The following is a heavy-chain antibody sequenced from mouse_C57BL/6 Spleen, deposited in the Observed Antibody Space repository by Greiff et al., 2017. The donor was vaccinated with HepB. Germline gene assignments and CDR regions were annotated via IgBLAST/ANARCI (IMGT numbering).Heavy chain of an antibody. CDR2: IDPSDSYT. J-gene: IGHJ2*01. V-gene: IGHV1-69*01. CDR1: GYTFTSYW. CDR3: ARNYYGSRRPFDY. D-gene: IGHD1-1*01. Sequence: QVQLQQPGAELVMPGASVKLSCKASGYTFTSYWMHWVKQRPGQGLEWIGEIDPSDSYTNYNQKFKGKSTLTVHKSSSTAYMQLSSLTSEDSAVYYCARNYYGSRRPFDYWGQGTTLTVSS.